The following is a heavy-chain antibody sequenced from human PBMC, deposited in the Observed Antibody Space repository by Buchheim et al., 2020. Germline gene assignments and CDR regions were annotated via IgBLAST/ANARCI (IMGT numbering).Heavy chain of an antibody. V-gene: IGHV4-31*03. Sequence: QVQLQESGPGLVKPSQTLSLTCTVSGGSISSGGYYWSWIRQHPGKGLEWIGYIYYSGSTYYNPSLKSRVTISVDTSKNQFSLKLSSVTAADTAVYYCARGSCSSTSCYTGTVGYYGMDVWGQGTT. CDR1: GGSISSGGYY. D-gene: IGHD2-2*02. CDR2: IYYSGST. CDR3: ARGSCSSTSCYTGTVGYYGMDV. J-gene: IGHJ6*02.